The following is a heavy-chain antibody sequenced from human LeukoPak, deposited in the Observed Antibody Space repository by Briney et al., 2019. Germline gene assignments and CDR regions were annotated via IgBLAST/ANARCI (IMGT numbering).Heavy chain of an antibody. CDR1: GFIVSSNY. Sequence: GSLRLSCAASGFIVSSNYMNWVRQAPGKGLEWVSVIYSGGATYYADSVKGRFTISRDNSKNTVYLQMNRLRAEDTAIYYCARGYGPDYWGQGTLVTLSS. CDR2: IYSGGAT. CDR3: ARGYGPDY. V-gene: IGHV3-53*01. J-gene: IGHJ4*02. D-gene: IGHD2-15*01.